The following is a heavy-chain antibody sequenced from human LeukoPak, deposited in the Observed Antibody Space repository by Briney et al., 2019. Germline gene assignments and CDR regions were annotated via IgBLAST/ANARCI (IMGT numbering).Heavy chain of an antibody. CDR3: ARVKVGSGWYFWFDP. CDR1: GGSISSYY. CDR2: IYYSGST. J-gene: IGHJ5*02. Sequence: KTSETLSLTCTVSGGSISSYYWSWIRQPPGKGLEWIGYIYYSGSTNYNPSLKSRVTISVDTSKNQFSLKLSSVTAADTAVYYCARVKVGSGWYFWFDPWGQGTLVTVSS. V-gene: IGHV4-59*01. D-gene: IGHD6-19*01.